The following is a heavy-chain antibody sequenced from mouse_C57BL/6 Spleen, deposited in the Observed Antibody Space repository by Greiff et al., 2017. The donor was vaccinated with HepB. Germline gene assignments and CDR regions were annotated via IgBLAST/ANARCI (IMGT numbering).Heavy chain of an antibody. Sequence: EVKLVESGGGLVKPGGSLKLSCAASGFTFSSYAMSWVRQTPEKRLEWVATISDGGSYTYYPDNVKGRFTISRDNAKNNLYLQMSHLKSEDTAMYYCARDLYWGQGTLVTVSA. V-gene: IGHV5-4*01. CDR2: ISDGGSYT. J-gene: IGHJ3*01. CDR1: GFTFSSYA. CDR3: ARDLY.